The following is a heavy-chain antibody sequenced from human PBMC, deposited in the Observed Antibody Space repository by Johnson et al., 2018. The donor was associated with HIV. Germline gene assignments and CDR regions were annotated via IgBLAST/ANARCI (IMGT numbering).Heavy chain of an antibody. CDR1: GFTFSSYA. Sequence: QVQLVESGGGVVQPGRSLRLSCAASGFTFSSYAMHWVRQAPGKGLEWVAVIGYDGSDKYYADSVKGRVTISRDNPKNTVYLHMNSLRAEETAVYYWARSQPEEYSSSSDAFDIWGQGTMVTVSS. J-gene: IGHJ3*02. V-gene: IGHV3-30*04. D-gene: IGHD6-6*01. CDR2: IGYDGSDK. CDR3: ARSQPEEYSSSSDAFDI.